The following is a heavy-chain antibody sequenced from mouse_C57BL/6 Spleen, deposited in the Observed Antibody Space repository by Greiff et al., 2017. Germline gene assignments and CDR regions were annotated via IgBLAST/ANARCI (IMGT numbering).Heavy chain of an antibody. D-gene: IGHD2-5*01. J-gene: IGHJ4*01. CDR3: AIYYNNPMDY. CDR1: GYSITSGYF. Sequence: EVQLQEPGAGLVQPSQSLSLTCSVTGYSITSGYFWNWIRQFPGNKLEWMGYIRYDGSNNYNPSLKNRISITRDTSKNQLFLNLNSVTTEDTATYYCAIYYNNPMDYWGQGTSVTVSS. CDR2: IRYDGSN. V-gene: IGHV3-6*01.